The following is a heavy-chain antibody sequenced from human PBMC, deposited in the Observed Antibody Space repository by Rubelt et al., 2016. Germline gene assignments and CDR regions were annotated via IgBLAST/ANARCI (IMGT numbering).Heavy chain of an antibody. Sequence: QVQLQQGGAGLLKPSETLSLTCAVYGGSFSGYYWSWIRQPPGKGLEWIGEINLGGSSNYNPSLQTRVTISVDTSKNQFSLTVNSVTAADPAIYYCARLGPKLIQQRPFDYWGQGSLVIVSS. D-gene: IGHD6-25*01. CDR2: INLGGSS. CDR1: GGSFSGYY. J-gene: IGHJ4*02. CDR3: ARLGPKLIQQRPFDY. V-gene: IGHV4-34*02.